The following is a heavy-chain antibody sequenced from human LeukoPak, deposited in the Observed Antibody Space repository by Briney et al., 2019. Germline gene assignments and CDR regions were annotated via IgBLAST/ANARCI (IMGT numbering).Heavy chain of an antibody. D-gene: IGHD6-19*01. CDR1: GGSISSGDYY. V-gene: IGHV4-30-4*01. J-gene: IGHJ4*02. CDR2: IYHSGST. CDR3: ARTTGYSSGWYLDYFDY. Sequence: SETLSLTCTVSGGSISSGDYYWSWIRQPPGKGLEWIGEIYHSGSTNYNPSLKSRVTISVDKSKNQFSLKLSSVTAADTAVYYCARTTGYSSGWYLDYFDYWGQGTLVTVSS.